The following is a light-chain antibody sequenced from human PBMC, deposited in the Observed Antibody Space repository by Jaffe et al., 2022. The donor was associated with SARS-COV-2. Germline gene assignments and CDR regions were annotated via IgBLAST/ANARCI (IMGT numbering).Light chain of an antibody. CDR2: EVT. Sequence: QSALTQPPSVSGSPGQSVTISCTGSSSDVGSDNSVSWYLQPPGTAPKLVIYEVTNRPSGVPNRFSGSKSGNTASLTISGLQAEDEADYYCSSYTTSSTYVFGTGTKVTVL. CDR3: SSYTTSSTYV. CDR1: SSDVGSDNS. V-gene: IGLV2-18*02. J-gene: IGLJ1*01.